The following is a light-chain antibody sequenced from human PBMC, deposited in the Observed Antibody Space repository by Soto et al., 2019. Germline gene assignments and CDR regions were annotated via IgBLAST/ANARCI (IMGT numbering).Light chain of an antibody. CDR3: QQSCTLPYT. J-gene: IGKJ2*01. CDR1: QSIGTY. V-gene: IGKV1-39*01. Sequence: DSPMTQSPSSLPASVGDRVTLTCRASQSIGTYLNCYQQKPGKAPKLLIYASSSLQSGVPARLSGRGSGTDFTLTISSLQPEDFATYYCQQSCTLPYTFGQATKLEI. CDR2: ASS.